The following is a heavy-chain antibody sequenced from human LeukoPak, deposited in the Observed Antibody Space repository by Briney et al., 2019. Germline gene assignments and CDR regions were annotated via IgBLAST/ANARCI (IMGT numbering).Heavy chain of an antibody. Sequence: PSETLALTCAVSGYSISSGYYWGWIRQPPGKGLEWIGIIYHSGSTYYNPSLKSRVTISVDTSKNQFSLTLSSVTAADTAVYYCARSLGTIYRGDYWGQGTLVTVSS. D-gene: IGHD7-27*01. CDR2: IYHSGST. J-gene: IGHJ4*02. CDR3: ARSLGTIYRGDY. CDR1: GYSISSGYY. V-gene: IGHV4-38-2*01.